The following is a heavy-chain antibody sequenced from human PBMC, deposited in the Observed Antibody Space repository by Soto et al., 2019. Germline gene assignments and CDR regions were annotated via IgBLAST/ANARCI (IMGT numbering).Heavy chain of an antibody. J-gene: IGHJ4*02. V-gene: IGHV4-39*01. Sequence: ASETLSLTCQVSGASISSNYYWGWIRQTPGKGLEWIGSIYSSGTTFYNPSLKSRVTMSIDTSKNELSLQLSSVTAADTAVFSCATGRGFSPGDYFDSWGQGILVTVSS. CDR2: IYSSGTT. CDR3: ATGRGFSPGDYFDS. D-gene: IGHD5-18*01. CDR1: GASISSNYY.